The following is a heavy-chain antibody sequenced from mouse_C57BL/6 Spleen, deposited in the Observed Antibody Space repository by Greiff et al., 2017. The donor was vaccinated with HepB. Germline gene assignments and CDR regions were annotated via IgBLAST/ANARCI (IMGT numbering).Heavy chain of an antibody. CDR3: AAGGSSYEGDFDY. J-gene: IGHJ2*01. CDR2: INPSTGGT. CDR1: GYSFTGYY. V-gene: IGHV1-43*01. D-gene: IGHD1-1*01. Sequence: VQLKQSGPELVKPGASVKISCKASGYSFTGYYMHWVKQSSEKSLEWIGEINPSTGGTSYNQKFKGKATLTVDKSSSTAYMQLKSLTSEDSAVYYCAAGGSSYEGDFDYWGQGTTLTVSS.